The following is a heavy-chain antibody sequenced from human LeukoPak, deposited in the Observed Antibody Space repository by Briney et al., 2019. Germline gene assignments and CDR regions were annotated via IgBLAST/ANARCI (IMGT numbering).Heavy chain of an antibody. CDR1: GFTFEDYA. CDR2: ISWNSGSI. V-gene: IGHV3-9*01. Sequence: QSGGSLRLSCAASGFTFEDYAMHWVRQAPGKGLEWVSGISWNSGSIDYAGSVKGRFTISRDNAKNSLYLQMNSLRAEDTALYYCAKAPSYSSGWPAEYFQHWGQGTLVTVSS. CDR3: AKAPSYSSGWPAEYFQH. J-gene: IGHJ1*01. D-gene: IGHD6-19*01.